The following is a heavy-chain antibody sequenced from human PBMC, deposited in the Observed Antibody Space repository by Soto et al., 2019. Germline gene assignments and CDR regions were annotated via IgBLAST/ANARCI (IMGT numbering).Heavy chain of an antibody. J-gene: IGHJ6*02. CDR1: VGTFSTYV. Sequence: QVQLVQSGAEVKKPGSSVKVSCKASVGTFSTYVISWVRQAPGQGLEWMGGIIPVFATTNYAQKFQGRVTKTADESTRTGYMELNSLRSEDTAVYYCARGRIAGAATDFYYYGMDVWGQGTSVTVSS. CDR3: ARGRIAGAATDFYYYGMDV. CDR2: IIPVFATT. V-gene: IGHV1-69*12. D-gene: IGHD1-26*01.